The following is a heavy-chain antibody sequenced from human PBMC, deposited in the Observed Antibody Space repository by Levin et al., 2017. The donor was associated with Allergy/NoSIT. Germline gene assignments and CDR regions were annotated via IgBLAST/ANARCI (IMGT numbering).Heavy chain of an antibody. CDR3: ARGSRAVAGTNPYFDY. J-gene: IGHJ4*02. D-gene: IGHD6-19*01. CDR1: GGSISSGDYY. V-gene: IGHV4-30-4*01. CDR2: IYYSGST. Sequence: TSETLSLTCTVSGGSISSGDYYWSWIRQPPGKGLEWIGYIYYSGSTYYNPSLKSRVTISVDTSKNQFSLKLSSVTAADTAVYYCARGSRAVAGTNPYFDYWGQGTLVTVSS.